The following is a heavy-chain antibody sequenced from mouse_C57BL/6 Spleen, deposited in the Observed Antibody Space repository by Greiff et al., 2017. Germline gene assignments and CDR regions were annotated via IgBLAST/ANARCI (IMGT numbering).Heavy chain of an antibody. CDR1: GFTFSSYG. J-gene: IGHJ2*01. D-gene: IGHD4-1*01. CDR3: ARRNCSLDY. Sequence: EVHLVESGGDLVKPGGSLKLSCAASGFTFSSYGMSWVRQTPDKSLEWVATISSGGSYTYYPDSVKGRVTISRDKAKNTLYLQMSSLKSEDTAMYYCARRNCSLDYWGQGTALTVSS. CDR2: ISSGGSYT. V-gene: IGHV5-6*01.